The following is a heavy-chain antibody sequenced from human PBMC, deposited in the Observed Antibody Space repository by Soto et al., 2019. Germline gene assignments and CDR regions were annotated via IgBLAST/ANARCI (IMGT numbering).Heavy chain of an antibody. V-gene: IGHV4-34*01. D-gene: IGHD5-12*01. CDR2: INHSGST. CDR1: GGSFSGYY. J-gene: IGHJ4*02. Sequence: SETLSLTCAVYGGSFSGYYWSWIRQPPGKGLEWIGEINHSGSTNYNPSLKSRVTISVDTSKNQFSLKLSSVTAADTAVYYCARGVRYSGYGTFSYWGQGTLVTV. CDR3: ARGVRYSGYGTFSY.